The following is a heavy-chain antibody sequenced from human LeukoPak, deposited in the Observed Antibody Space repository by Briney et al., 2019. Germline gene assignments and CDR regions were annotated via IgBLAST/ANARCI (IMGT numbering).Heavy chain of an antibody. CDR1: GFTFRRYW. D-gene: IGHD3-10*01. Sequence: RGSLRLACAASGFTFRRYWMSWARHASGKGLEWVANIKQDGSEKYYVDSVKSRFTISRDNDTNLLYLQMNSLRAEDPAAYYCVGLGENYWGQGTLVTVSS. CDR3: VGLGENY. J-gene: IGHJ4*02. CDR2: IKQDGSEK. V-gene: IGHV3-7*02.